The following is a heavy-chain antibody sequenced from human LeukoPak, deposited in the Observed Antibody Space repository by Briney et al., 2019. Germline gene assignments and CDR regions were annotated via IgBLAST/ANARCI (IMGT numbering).Heavy chain of an antibody. CDR3: ARDIVVVPAAIYYYYGMDV. V-gene: IGHV3-23*01. D-gene: IGHD2-2*01. J-gene: IGHJ6*02. CDR1: GFTFSSYA. Sequence: GGSLRLSCAASGFTFSSYAMSWVRQAPGKGLEWVPAISGSGGSTYYADSVKGRFTISRDNAKNSLYLQMNSLRAEDTAVYYRARDIVVVPAAIYYYYGMDVWGQGTTVTVSS. CDR2: ISGSGGST.